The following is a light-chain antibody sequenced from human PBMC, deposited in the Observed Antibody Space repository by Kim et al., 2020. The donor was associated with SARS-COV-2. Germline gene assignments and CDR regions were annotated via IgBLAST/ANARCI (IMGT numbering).Light chain of an antibody. CDR2: GKN. J-gene: IGLJ2*01. Sequence: LGQTVSITCQGDSLRSYYASWYQQKPGQAPVLVIYGKNNRPSGIPDRFSGSSSGNTASLTITGAQAEDEADYYCNSRDSSGNHHVVFGGGTQLTVL. V-gene: IGLV3-19*01. CDR1: SLRSYY. CDR3: NSRDSSGNHHVV.